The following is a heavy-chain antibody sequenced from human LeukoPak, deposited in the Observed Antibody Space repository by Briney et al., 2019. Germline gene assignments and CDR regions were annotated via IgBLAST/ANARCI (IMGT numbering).Heavy chain of an antibody. J-gene: IGHJ4*02. CDR2: IYHSGST. CDR3: AGEPATFYYDSSGYSNFDY. V-gene: IGHV4-38-2*02. Sequence: PSETLSLTCTVSGYSISSGYYWGWIRQPPGKGLEWIGSIYHSGSTYYNPSLKSRVTISVDTSKNQFSLKLSSVTAADTAVYYCAGEPATFYYDSSGYSNFDYWGQGTLVTVSS. D-gene: IGHD3-22*01. CDR1: GYSISSGYY.